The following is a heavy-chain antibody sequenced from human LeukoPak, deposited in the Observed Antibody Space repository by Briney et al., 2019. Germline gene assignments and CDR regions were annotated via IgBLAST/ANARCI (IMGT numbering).Heavy chain of an antibody. J-gene: IGHJ4*02. CDR3: ARDLNWGQVDY. D-gene: IGHD7-27*01. CDR1: GFTFSGYW. V-gene: IGHV3-74*01. Sequence: GGSLRLSCAASGFTFSGYWMYWFRQAPGKGLAWVSRINGDGSATNYAGSMKGRFTISRDNAKNIVYLQMNSLRDDDTAVYYCARDLNWGQVDYWGQGTLVTVPS. CDR2: INGDGSAT.